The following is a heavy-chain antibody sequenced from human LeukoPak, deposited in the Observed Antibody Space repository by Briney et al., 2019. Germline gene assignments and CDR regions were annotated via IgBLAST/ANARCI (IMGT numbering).Heavy chain of an antibody. CDR2: INPSSGST. CDR3: ARDTGSASDY. CDR1: GYTFTTYY. V-gene: IGHV1-46*01. J-gene: IGHJ4*02. Sequence: GASVTVSCKASGYTFTTYYMHWVRQAPGQGLEWMGIINPSSGSTNYAQNFQGRLTMTRDTSTGTVYMELSSLRSEDTAVYYCARDTGSASDYWGQGTLVTVSS. D-gene: IGHD2-15*01.